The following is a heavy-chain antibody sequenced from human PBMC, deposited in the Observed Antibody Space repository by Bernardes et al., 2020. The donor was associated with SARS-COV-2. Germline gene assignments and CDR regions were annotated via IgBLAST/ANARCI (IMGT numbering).Heavy chain of an antibody. J-gene: IGHJ6*02. CDR3: ARDLYTKNMGYYYNGMDV. CDR2: IKEDGSEK. V-gene: IGHV3-7*01. CDR1: GFTFSNYW. D-gene: IGHD2-2*02. Sequence: GGSLRLSCIASGFTFSNYWMSWVRQAPGKGLEWVANIKEDGSEKYYVDSVKGRFTISRDNAKNSVYLQMSSLRAEDTAGYYCARDLYTKNMGYYYNGMDVWGQGTTVTVSS.